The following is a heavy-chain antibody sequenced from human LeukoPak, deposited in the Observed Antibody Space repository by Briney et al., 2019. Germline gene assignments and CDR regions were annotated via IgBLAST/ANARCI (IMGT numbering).Heavy chain of an antibody. CDR1: GFTFSSYG. J-gene: IGHJ6*02. CDR2: ILYDGSNK. CDR3: AKVVSRWVATILYGMDV. V-gene: IGHV3-30*18. Sequence: GGSLRLSCAASGFTFSSYGMHWVRQAPGKGLEWVAVILYDGSNKYYADSVKGRFTISRDNSKNTLYLQMNSLRAEDTAVYYCAKVVSRWVATILYGMDVWGQGTTVTVSS. D-gene: IGHD5-12*01.